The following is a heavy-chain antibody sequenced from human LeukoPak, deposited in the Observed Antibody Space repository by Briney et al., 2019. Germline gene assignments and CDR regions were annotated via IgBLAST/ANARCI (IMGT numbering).Heavy chain of an antibody. D-gene: IGHD3-10*01. Sequence: SQTLSLTCVISGDSVSANSVTWHCIRQSPSRGLEWLGRTYYRSKWFYDFAPSVRSRITINADTSKNQFSLHLNSVTPEDTAVYYCARAGSGHYTYWGQGTLVTVSS. CDR3: ARAGSGHYTY. CDR1: GDSVSANSVT. V-gene: IGHV6-1*01. CDR2: TYYRSKWFY. J-gene: IGHJ4*02.